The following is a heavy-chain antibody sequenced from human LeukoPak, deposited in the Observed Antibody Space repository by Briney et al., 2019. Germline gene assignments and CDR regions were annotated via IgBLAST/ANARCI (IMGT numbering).Heavy chain of an antibody. V-gene: IGHV3-23*01. D-gene: IGHD6-13*01. J-gene: IGHJ4*02. CDR1: GFTFSSYA. CDR3: ASTKQQLVLLMGGHYLDY. CDR2: ISGSGGST. Sequence: GGSLRLSCAASGFTFSSYAMSWVRQAPGKGLEWVSAISGSGGSTYYADSVKGRFTISRDNSKNTLYLQMNSLRAEDTAVYYCASTKQQLVLLMGGHYLDYWGQGTLVTVSS.